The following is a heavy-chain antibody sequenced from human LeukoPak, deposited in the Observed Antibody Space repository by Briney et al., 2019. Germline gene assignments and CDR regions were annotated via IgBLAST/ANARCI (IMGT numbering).Heavy chain of an antibody. D-gene: IGHD3-3*01. CDR1: GGSISSSNW. Sequence: SETLSLTCAVSGGSISSSNWWSWVPQPPGKGLEWIGEIYHSGSTNYNPSLKSRVTISVDKSKNQFSLKLSSVTAADTAVYYCARHGERPVDLEWFSYWGLGTLVTVSS. CDR2: IYHSGST. V-gene: IGHV4-4*02. J-gene: IGHJ4*02. CDR3: ARHGERPVDLEWFSY.